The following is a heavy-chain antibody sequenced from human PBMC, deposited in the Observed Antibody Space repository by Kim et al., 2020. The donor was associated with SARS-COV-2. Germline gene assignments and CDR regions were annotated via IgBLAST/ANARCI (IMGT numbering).Heavy chain of an antibody. D-gene: IGHD6-19*01. J-gene: IGHJ4*02. Sequence: GGSLRISCAASGFTFSSYAMSWVRQAPGKGLEWVSAISGSGGSTYYADSVKGRFTISRDNSKNTLYLQMNSLRAEDTAVYYCAKALFVAVAVTFFDYWGQGTLVTVSS. CDR2: ISGSGGST. CDR3: AKALFVAVAVTFFDY. V-gene: IGHV3-23*01. CDR1: GFTFSSYA.